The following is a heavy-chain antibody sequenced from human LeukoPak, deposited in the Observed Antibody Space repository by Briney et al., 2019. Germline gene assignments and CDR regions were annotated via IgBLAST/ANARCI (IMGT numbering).Heavy chain of an antibody. J-gene: IGHJ4*02. CDR3: ARSPAVAGTYYFDY. CDR1: GGSISSYY. CDR2: IYYSGST. V-gene: IGHV4-59*08. Sequence: SETLSLTCTVSGGSISSYYWSWIRQPPGKGLEWIGYIYYSGSTNYNPSLKGRVTISVDTSKNQFSLKLSSVTAADTAVYYCARSPAVAGTYYFDYWGQGTLVTVSS. D-gene: IGHD6-19*01.